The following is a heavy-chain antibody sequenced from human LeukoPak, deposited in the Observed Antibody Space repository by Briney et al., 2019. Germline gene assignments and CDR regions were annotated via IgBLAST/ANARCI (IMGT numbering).Heavy chain of an antibody. Sequence: ASVKVSCKASGYTFTSYGISWVRQAPGQGLEWMGWISAYNGNTNYAQNLQGRVTMTTDTTTSTAYMELRSLIGDDTAFYYCARALYYYNSGNYYNNYWFDPWGQGTLVTVSS. D-gene: IGHD3-10*01. CDR3: ARALYYYNSGNYYNNYWFDP. V-gene: IGHV1-18*01. CDR1: GYTFTSYG. CDR2: ISAYNGNT. J-gene: IGHJ5*02.